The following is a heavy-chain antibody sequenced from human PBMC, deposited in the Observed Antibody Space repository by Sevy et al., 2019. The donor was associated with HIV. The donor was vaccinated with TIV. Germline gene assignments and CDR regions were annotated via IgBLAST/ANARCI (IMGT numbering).Heavy chain of an antibody. CDR3: ARSVVIRLPRGGYFDY. Sequence: GESLKISCAASGFTFSSYSMNWVRQAPGKGLEWVSSISSSSSYIYYADSVKGRFTISRDNAKNSLYLQMNSLRAEDTAVYYCARSVVIRLPRGGYFDYWGQGTLVTVSS. CDR2: ISSSSSYI. J-gene: IGHJ4*02. D-gene: IGHD2-21*01. CDR1: GFTFSSYS. V-gene: IGHV3-21*01.